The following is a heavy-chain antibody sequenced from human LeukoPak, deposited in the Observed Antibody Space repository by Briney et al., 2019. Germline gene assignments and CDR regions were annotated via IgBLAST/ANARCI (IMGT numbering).Heavy chain of an antibody. Sequence: PSETLSLTCTVSGGSISSYYWSWTRQPAGKGLEWIGRIYTSGSTNYNPSLKSRVTMSVDTSKNQFSLKLSSVTAADTAVYYCARAGYSSSWYAAQHDAFDIWGQGTMVTVSS. CDR2: IYTSGST. CDR3: ARAGYSSSWYAAQHDAFDI. J-gene: IGHJ3*02. D-gene: IGHD6-13*01. CDR1: GGSISSYY. V-gene: IGHV4-4*07.